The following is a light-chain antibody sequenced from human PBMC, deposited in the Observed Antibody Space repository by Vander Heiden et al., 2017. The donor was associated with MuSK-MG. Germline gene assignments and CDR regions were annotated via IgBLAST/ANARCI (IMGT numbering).Light chain of an antibody. Sequence: DIQMTQSPSTLYARVGDRVTITCRASQSLNNWLAWYQQRPGTPPKLLIYKASNLQSGVPSRFSGSGSGTDFTLTISGLQPDDFATYYCQQYNTYPLTFGGGTKVEIK. CDR3: QQYNTYPLT. CDR1: QSLNNW. J-gene: IGKJ4*01. V-gene: IGKV1-5*03. CDR2: KAS.